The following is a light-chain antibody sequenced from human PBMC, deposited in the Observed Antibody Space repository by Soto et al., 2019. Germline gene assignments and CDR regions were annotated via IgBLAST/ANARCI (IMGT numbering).Light chain of an antibody. V-gene: IGKV1-39*01. Sequence: EIQMTQSPSSLSASVGDRVTISCRASQTISRNLNWYQQKPGKAPKLLIYAASNLQSGVPSRFSGSGSGTDFTLAISSLQPEDFATYYCQQSDSIPITFGQGTRLEVK. CDR1: QTISRN. CDR3: QQSDSIPIT. CDR2: AAS. J-gene: IGKJ5*01.